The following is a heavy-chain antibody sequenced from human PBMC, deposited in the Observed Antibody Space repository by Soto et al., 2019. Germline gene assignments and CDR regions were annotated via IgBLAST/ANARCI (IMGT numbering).Heavy chain of an antibody. D-gene: IGHD6-19*01. V-gene: IGHV4-34*01. CDR1: GGSFSGYY. CDR3: ATTSSSIAVADNWFDP. J-gene: IGHJ5*02. Sequence: QVQLQQWGAGLLKPSETLSLTCAVYGGSFSGYYWSWIRQPPGKGLEWIGEINHSGSTNYNPSLKSLVTISLATHKIXCSLKLSSVTAADTAVYYCATTSSSIAVADNWFDPWGQGTLVTVSS. CDR2: INHSGST.